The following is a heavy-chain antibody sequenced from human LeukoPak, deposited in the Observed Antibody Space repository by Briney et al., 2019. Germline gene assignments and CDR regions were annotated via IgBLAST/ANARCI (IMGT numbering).Heavy chain of an antibody. V-gene: IGHV3-7*01. D-gene: IGHD2-21*02. CDR2: IKQDGSEK. CDR1: GSTFSSYW. J-gene: IGHJ6*03. CDR3: ARDVCGGDCYSTYYYYYMDV. Sequence: PGGSLRLSCAASGSTFSSYWMSWVRQAPGKGLEWVANIKQDGSEKYYVDSVKGRFTISRDNAKNSLYLQMNSLRAEDTAVYYCARDVCGGDCYSTYYYYYMDVWGKGTTVTVSS.